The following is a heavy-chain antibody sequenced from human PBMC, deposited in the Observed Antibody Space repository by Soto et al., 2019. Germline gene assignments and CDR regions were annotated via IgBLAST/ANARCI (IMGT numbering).Heavy chain of an antibody. CDR3: ARGSGLSTVTTNSIVAGSPNDFDP. CDR2: ISSSSSYI. Sequence: GGSLRLSCAASGFTFSSYSMNWVRQAPGKGLEWVSSISSSSSYIYYADSVKGRFTISRDNAKNSLYLQMNSLRAEDTAVYYCARGSGLSTVTTNSIVAGSPNDFDPWGQGTLVTVSS. CDR1: GFTFSSYS. D-gene: IGHD4-17*01. J-gene: IGHJ5*02. V-gene: IGHV3-21*01.